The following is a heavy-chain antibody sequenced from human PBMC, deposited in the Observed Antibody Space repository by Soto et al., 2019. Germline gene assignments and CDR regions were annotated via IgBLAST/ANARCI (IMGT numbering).Heavy chain of an antibody. CDR2: ISSTTNYI. J-gene: IGHJ4*02. V-gene: IGHV3-21*06. CDR3: ARESEDLTSNFDY. Sequence: GGSLRLSCAASGFTFTRYSMNWVRQAPGKGLKWVSSISSTTNYIYYGDSMKGRFTISRDNAKNSLYLEMNSLRAEDTAVYYCARESEDLTSNFDYWGQGTLVTVSS. CDR1: GFTFTRYS.